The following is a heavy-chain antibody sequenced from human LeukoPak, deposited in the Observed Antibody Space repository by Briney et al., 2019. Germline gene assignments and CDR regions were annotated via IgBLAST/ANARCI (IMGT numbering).Heavy chain of an antibody. D-gene: IGHD5-24*01. J-gene: IGHJ4*02. CDR3: AREVEMATTPFDY. CDR1: GFTFSDYY. V-gene: IGHV3-11*01. Sequence: GGSLRLSCAASGFTFSDYYMSWIRQAPGKRLEWVSYISSSASTRYYADSVKGRFTISRDNAKNSLYLQMNSLRAEDTAVYYCAREVEMATTPFDYWGQGTLVTVSS. CDR2: ISSSASTR.